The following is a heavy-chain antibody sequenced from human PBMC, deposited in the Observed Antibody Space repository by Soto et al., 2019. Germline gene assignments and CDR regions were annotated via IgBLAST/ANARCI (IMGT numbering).Heavy chain of an antibody. D-gene: IGHD1-1*01. Sequence: ASVKVSCKASGYTFTSYGISWVRQAPGQGLEWMGGISAYNCNTNYAQKLQGRVTMTTDTSTSTAYMELRSLRSDDTAVYYCARALNNWNAFDIWGQGTMVTVSS. V-gene: IGHV1-18*01. CDR3: ARALNNWNAFDI. J-gene: IGHJ3*02. CDR2: ISAYNCNT. CDR1: GYTFTSYG.